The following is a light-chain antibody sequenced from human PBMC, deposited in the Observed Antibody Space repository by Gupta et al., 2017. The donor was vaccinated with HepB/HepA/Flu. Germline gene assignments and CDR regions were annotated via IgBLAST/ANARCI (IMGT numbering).Light chain of an antibody. J-gene: IGLJ2*01. CDR1: SSDVGGYNY. V-gene: IGLV2-14*03. CDR2: DVT. CDR3: SSYTSSSTVV. Sequence: QSALTQPASVSGSPGQSITISCTGTSSDVGGYNYVSWYQQHPGKAPKVMIYDVTSRPSGVSTRFSGSQSGNTASLTISGLQAEDEADYYCSSYTSSSTVVFGGGTKLTVL.